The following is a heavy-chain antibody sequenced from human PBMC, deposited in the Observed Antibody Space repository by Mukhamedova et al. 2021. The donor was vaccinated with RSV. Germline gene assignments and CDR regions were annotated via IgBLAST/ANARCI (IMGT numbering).Heavy chain of an antibody. J-gene: IGHJ6*02. CDR2: INPSGGGT. D-gene: IGHD3-10*01. Sequence: GLEWMGIINPSGGGTSYAQKFQGRVTMTRDTSTSTVYMELSSLRSEDTAVYYCARTLLWFGELKYYGMDVWGQGTTVTVSS. V-gene: IGHV1-46*01. CDR3: ARTLLWFGELKYYGMDV.